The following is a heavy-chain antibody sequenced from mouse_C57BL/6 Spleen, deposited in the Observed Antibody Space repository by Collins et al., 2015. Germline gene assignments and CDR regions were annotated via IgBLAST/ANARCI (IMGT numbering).Heavy chain of an antibody. CDR2: IAPGSGST. D-gene: IGHD1-1*01. CDR1: GYTFTSYW. V-gene: IGHV1S41*01. J-gene: IGHJ4*01. Sequence: DLVKPGASVKLSCKASGYTFTSYWINWIKQRPGQGLEWIGRIAPGSGSTYYNETFKGKATLTVDTSSSTAYIQLSSLSSEDSAVYFCARSYYGSSNAMDYWGQGTSVTVSS. CDR3: ARSYYGSSNAMDY.